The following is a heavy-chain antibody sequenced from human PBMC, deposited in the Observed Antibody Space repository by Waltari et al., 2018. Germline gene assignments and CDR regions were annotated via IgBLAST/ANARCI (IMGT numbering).Heavy chain of an antibody. D-gene: IGHD3-10*01. Sequence: QVQLQESGPGVVKPSETLSLTCTVSGYSISRNYWSWIRQPLGKGLEGIGYSFSTGSTNYNPSLNSRVTISVDTSKNQFSLKLRSVTAVDTAVYYCARIVMGPGVTIGFDYWGQGTVVTVSS. J-gene: IGHJ4*02. CDR3: ARIVMGPGVTIGFDY. CDR2: SFSTGST. CDR1: GYSISRNY. V-gene: IGHV4-59*01.